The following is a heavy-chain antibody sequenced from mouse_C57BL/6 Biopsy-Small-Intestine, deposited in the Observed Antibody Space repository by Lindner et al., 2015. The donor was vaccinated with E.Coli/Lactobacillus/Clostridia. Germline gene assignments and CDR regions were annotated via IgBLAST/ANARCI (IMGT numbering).Heavy chain of an antibody. D-gene: IGHD2-5*01. CDR1: GYTFTTYP. J-gene: IGHJ4*01. CDR3: ARGYYSNYYAMDY. Sequence: VQLQEVWGRKLVKPGASVRMSCKASGYTFTTYPTEWMKQNHGKSLEWIGNFHPYNDDTKYNEKFKGKATLTVEKSSTTVYLELSRLTSDDSGVYYCARGYYSNYYAMDYWGQGTSVTVSS. V-gene: IGHV1-47*01. CDR2: FHPYNDDT.